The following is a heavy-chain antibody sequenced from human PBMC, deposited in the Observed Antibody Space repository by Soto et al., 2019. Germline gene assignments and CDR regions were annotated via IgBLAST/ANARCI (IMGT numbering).Heavy chain of an antibody. J-gene: IGHJ4*02. CDR3: AGWGGHDYNY. D-gene: IGHD3-16*01. CDR1: GFTFSTYW. Sequence: EVQLLGSGGGLVQPGGSLRLSCVASGFTFSTYWMNWVRQAPGMGLEWVANINPDGSVGTYVDSVKGRFTTSRDNAKKTQYLQKSSLRDDATAVYFCAGWGGHDYNYWGQGILVTVSS. V-gene: IGHV3-7*03. CDR2: INPDGSVG.